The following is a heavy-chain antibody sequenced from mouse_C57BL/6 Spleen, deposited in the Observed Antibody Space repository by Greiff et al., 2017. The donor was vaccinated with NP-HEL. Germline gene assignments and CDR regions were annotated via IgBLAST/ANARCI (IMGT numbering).Heavy chain of an antibody. CDR2: IDPSDSYT. J-gene: IGHJ4*01. CDR1: GYTFTSYW. V-gene: IGHV1-69*01. CDR3: ALVVAKGYAMDY. D-gene: IGHD1-1*01. Sequence: QVQLQQPGAELVMPGASVKLSCKASGYTFTSYWMHWVKQRPGQGLEWIGEIDPSDSYTNYNQKFKGKSTLTVDKSSSTAYMQLSSLTSEDSAVYYCALVVAKGYAMDYWGQGTSVTVSS.